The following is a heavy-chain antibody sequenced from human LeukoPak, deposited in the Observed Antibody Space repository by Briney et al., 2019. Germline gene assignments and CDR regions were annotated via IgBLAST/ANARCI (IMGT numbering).Heavy chain of an antibody. J-gene: IGHJ4*02. Sequence: PSETLSLTCAVYGGSFSGYYWSWIRQPRGKGLEWIGEINHSGSTNYNPSLKSRVTISVDTSKNQFSLKLSSVTAADTAVYYCARYDYGDYFFDYWGQGTLVTVSS. CDR2: INHSGST. CDR1: GGSFSGYY. V-gene: IGHV4-34*01. CDR3: ARYDYGDYFFDY. D-gene: IGHD4-17*01.